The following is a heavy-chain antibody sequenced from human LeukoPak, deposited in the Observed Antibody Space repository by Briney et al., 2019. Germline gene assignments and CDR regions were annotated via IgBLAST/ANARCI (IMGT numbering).Heavy chain of an antibody. J-gene: IGHJ3*02. CDR1: GGSISSYY. V-gene: IGHV4-59*01. Sequence: PSETLSLTCTVSGGSISSYYWSWIRQPPGKGPEWIGYIYYSGSTNYNPSLKSRVTISVDTSKNQFSLKLSSVTAADTAVYYCARAQTTVTQGPDAFDIWGQGTMVTVSS. D-gene: IGHD4-11*01. CDR3: ARAQTTVTQGPDAFDI. CDR2: IYYSGST.